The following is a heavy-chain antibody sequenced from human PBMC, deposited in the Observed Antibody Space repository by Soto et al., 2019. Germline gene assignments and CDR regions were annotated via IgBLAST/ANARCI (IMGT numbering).Heavy chain of an antibody. Sequence: GSLRLSCAASGFTFSSYGMHWVRLAPGKGLEWVAVISYDGSNKYYADSVKGRFTISRDNSKNTLYLQMNSLRAEDTAVYYCAKDLLDFWSGYDIYYGMDVWGQGTTVTVSS. J-gene: IGHJ6*02. CDR3: AKDLLDFWSGYDIYYGMDV. CDR2: ISYDGSNK. CDR1: GFTFSSYG. D-gene: IGHD3-3*01. V-gene: IGHV3-30*18.